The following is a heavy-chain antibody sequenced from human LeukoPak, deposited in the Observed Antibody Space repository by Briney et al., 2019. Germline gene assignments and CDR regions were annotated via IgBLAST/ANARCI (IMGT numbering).Heavy chain of an antibody. Sequence: SETLSLTCTVSGGSISTYYWSWIRQPPGKGLEWIGYIYYSGSTNYNPSLESRVTISVDTSKNQFSLKLSSVTAADTAVYYCATYSSSSPGYWGQGTLVTVSS. CDR3: ATYSSSSPGY. D-gene: IGHD6-13*01. J-gene: IGHJ4*02. CDR2: IYYSGST. V-gene: IGHV4-59*08. CDR1: GGSISTYY.